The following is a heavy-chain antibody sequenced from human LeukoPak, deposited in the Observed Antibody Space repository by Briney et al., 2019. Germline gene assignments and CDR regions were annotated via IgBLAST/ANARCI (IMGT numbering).Heavy chain of an antibody. J-gene: IGHJ3*02. D-gene: IGHD6-13*01. CDR3: ASDGSSSWNAFDI. V-gene: IGHV1-69*05. CDR2: IIPIFGTA. CDR1: GGTFSIYA. Sequence: SVTVSCKASGGTFSIYAISWVRQAPGQGLEWMGGIIPIFGTANYAQKFQGRVTITTDESTSTAYMELSSLRSEDTAVYYCASDGSSSWNAFDIWGQGTMVTVSS.